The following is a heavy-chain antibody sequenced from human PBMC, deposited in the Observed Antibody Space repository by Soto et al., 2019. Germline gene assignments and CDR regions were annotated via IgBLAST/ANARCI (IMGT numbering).Heavy chain of an antibody. CDR1: GFTFSSYS. CDR3: ARGVAPILVRGAINWFDP. V-gene: IGHV3-21*01. D-gene: IGHD3-10*01. CDR2: ISSSSSYI. J-gene: IGHJ5*02. Sequence: GGSLRLSCAASGFTFSSYSMNWVRQAPGKGLEWVSSISSSSSYIYYADSVRGRFTISRDSAKNSLYLQMNSLRAEDTAVYYCARGVAPILVRGAINWFDPWGQGTLVTVSS.